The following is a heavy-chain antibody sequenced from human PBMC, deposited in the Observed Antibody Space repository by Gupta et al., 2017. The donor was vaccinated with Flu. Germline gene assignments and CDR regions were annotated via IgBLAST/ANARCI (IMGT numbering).Heavy chain of an antibody. V-gene: IGHV3-21*01. CDR2: ISSSSSYI. CDR1: GFTFSRYS. Sequence: EVQLVESGGGLVKPGGSLRLSCAASGFTFSRYSMNWVRQAPGKGLEWVSSISSSSSYIYYADSVKGRFTISRDNAKNSLYLQMNSLRAEDTAVYYCARDFRYSYGYVWGFDYWGQGTLVTVAS. D-gene: IGHD5-18*01. J-gene: IGHJ4*02. CDR3: ARDFRYSYGYVWGFDY.